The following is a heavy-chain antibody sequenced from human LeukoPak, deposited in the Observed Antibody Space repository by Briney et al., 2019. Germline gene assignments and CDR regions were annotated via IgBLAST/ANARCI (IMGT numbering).Heavy chain of an antibody. J-gene: IGHJ4*02. CDR3: ARGELRGYSYVNYFDY. CDR2: INAGNGNT. D-gene: IGHD5-18*01. Sequence: EASVKVSCKASGYTFTSYAMHWVRQAPGQRLEWMGWINAGNGNTKYSQKFQGRVTITRDTSASTAYMELSSLRSEDTAVYYCARGELRGYSYVNYFDYWGQGTLVTVSS. CDR1: GYTFTSYA. V-gene: IGHV1-3*01.